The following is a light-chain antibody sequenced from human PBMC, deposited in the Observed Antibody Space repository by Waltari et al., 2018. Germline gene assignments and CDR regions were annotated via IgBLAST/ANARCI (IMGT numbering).Light chain of an antibody. CDR1: QSISGW. CDR2: DAS. J-gene: IGKJ2*01. V-gene: IGKV1-5*01. CDR3: QQHDNLSVT. Sequence: DIQMTQTPSTLSASVGDRVTTTCRASQSISGWLAWYQQKPGKAPKLLIFDASKLESGVPSRFSGSGFGTEFALTISGLQPDDFATYFCQQHDNLSVTFGQGTKLEIK.